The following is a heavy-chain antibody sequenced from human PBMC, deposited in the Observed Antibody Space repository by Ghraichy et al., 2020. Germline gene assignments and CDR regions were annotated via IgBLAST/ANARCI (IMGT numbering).Heavy chain of an antibody. CDR2: IWYDGSNK. D-gene: IGHD1-26*01. J-gene: IGHJ3*02. CDR3: AREYSGSNDAFDI. V-gene: IGHV3-33*01. CDR1: GFTFSSYG. Sequence: LSLTCAASGFTFSSYGMHWVRQAPGKGLEWVAVIWYDGSNKYYADSVKGRFTISRDNSKNTLYLQMNSLRAEDTAVYYCAREYSGSNDAFDIWGQGTMVTVSS.